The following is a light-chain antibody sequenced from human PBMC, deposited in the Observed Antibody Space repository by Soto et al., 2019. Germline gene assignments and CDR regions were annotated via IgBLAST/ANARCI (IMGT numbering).Light chain of an antibody. J-gene: IGKJ1*01. Sequence: EIVLTQSPGTLSLSPGERATLSCRASQSVSSSYLAWYQQKPGQAPRLVIYGASSRATGIPDRFLGSGSGTDFTLTISRLEPEDFAVYYCQQYGSSPRTFDQGTKVELK. CDR3: QQYGSSPRT. V-gene: IGKV3-20*01. CDR2: GAS. CDR1: QSVSSSY.